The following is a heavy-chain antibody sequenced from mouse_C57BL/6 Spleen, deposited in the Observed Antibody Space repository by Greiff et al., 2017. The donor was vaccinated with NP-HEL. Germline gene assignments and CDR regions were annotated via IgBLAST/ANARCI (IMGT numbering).Heavy chain of an antibody. Sequence: VQLQQSGAELMKPGASVKLSCKATGYTFTGYWIEWVKQRPGHGLEWIGEILPGRGSTNYNEKFKGESKFTADTSSNTAYMQHSNLTTEDSAIYYCARDYDGRHWYYDVWGTATTVTVSA. V-gene: IGHV1-9*01. CDR3: ARDYDGRHWYYDV. CDR1: GYTFTGYW. D-gene: IGHD2-3*01. CDR2: ILPGRGST. J-gene: IGHJ1*03.